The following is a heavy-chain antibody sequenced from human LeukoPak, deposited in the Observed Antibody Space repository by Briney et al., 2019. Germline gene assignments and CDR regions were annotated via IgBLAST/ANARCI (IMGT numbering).Heavy chain of an antibody. CDR3: ARGGAGCFDY. Sequence: QPGRSLRLSCAASGFTFSSYGMHWVRQAPGKGLVWVARIHSDGIGTTYADSVKGRFTISRDNAKNTVSLQMNSLRAEDTAVYYCARGGAGCFDYWGQGALVTVSS. D-gene: IGHD4/OR15-4a*01. CDR2: IHSDGIGT. CDR1: GFTFSSYG. J-gene: IGHJ4*02. V-gene: IGHV3-74*01.